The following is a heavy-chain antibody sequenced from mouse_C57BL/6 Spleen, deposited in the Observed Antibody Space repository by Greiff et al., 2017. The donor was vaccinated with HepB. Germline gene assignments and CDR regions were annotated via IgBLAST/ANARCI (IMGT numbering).Heavy chain of an antibody. V-gene: IGHV7-1*01. CDR2: SRNKANDYTT. D-gene: IGHD4-1*01. CDR3: ARDADWDGYAMDY. J-gene: IGHJ4*01. CDR1: GFTFSDFY. Sequence: EVKLVESGGGLVQSGRSLRLSCATSGFTFSDFYMEWVRQAPGKGLEWIAASRNKANDYTTEYSASVKGRFIVSRDTSQSILYLQMNALRAEDTAIYYCARDADWDGYAMDYWGQGTSVTVSS.